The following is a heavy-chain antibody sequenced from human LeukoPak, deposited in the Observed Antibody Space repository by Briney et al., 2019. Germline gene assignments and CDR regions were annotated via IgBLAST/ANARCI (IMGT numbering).Heavy chain of an antibody. J-gene: IGHJ6*02. D-gene: IGHD2-2*01. CDR3: ARVRCSSTSCRGYYYGMDV. CDR2: INPNSGGT. V-gene: IGHV1-2*04. Sequence: ASVKVSCKASGYTFTGYYMHWVRQAPGQGLEWMGWINPNSGGTNYAQKFQGWVTTTRDTSISTAYMELSRLRSDDTAVYYCARVRCSSTSCRGYYYGMDVWGQGTTVTVSS. CDR1: GYTFTGYY.